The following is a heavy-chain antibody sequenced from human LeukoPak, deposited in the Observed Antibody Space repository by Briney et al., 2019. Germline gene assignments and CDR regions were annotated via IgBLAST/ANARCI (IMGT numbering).Heavy chain of an antibody. CDR2: ISYSGTT. CDR1: SASITSSPYF. D-gene: IGHD3-10*01. Sequence: SETLSLTCTVSSASITSSPYFWGWLRQSPGTGLEWIGSISYSGTTYYNPSLKSRVTIPVDTSKNQFSLKLISVTAADTAVFYCAANSADYNTLGGSYKVWGQGTLVTVSS. CDR3: AANSADYNTLGGSYKV. J-gene: IGHJ4*02. V-gene: IGHV4-39*01.